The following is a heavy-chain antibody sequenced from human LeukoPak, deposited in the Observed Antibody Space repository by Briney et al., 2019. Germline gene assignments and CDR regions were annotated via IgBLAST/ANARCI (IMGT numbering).Heavy chain of an antibody. CDR1: GGTFSSYA. V-gene: IGHV1-69*05. CDR3: ARALGYSYGSYYFDY. J-gene: IGHJ4*02. Sequence: SVKVSCKASGGTFSSYAISWVRQAPGQGLEWMGGIIPIFGTANYAQKFQGRVTITTDESTSTAYMELSSLRSEDTAVYYCARALGYSYGSYYFDYWGQGTLVTVSS. CDR2: IIPIFGTA. D-gene: IGHD5-18*01.